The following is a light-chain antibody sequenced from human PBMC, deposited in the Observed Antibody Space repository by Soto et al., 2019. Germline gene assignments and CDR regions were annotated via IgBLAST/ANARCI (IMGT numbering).Light chain of an antibody. CDR2: EDN. J-gene: IGLJ3*02. CDR3: QSYDSSNWV. V-gene: IGLV6-57*01. Sequence: NFMLTQPHSVSESPGKTVTISCTRSSGSIASNYVQWYQQRPGSSPTTVIYEDNQRPSGVPDRFSGSIDSSSNSASLAISGLKTEDEADYYCQSYDSSNWVPGG. CDR1: SGSIASNY.